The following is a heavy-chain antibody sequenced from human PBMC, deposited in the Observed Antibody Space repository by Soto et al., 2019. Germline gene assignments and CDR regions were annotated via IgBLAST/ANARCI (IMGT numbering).Heavy chain of an antibody. CDR1: GFTFSSYW. J-gene: IGHJ6*02. D-gene: IGHD6-19*01. CDR3: AGEAYSSGWYLVYYYYGMDV. CDR2: INSDGSST. V-gene: IGHV3-74*01. Sequence: PGGSLRLSCAASGFTFSSYWMHWVRQAPGKGLVWVSRINSDGSSTSYADSVKGRFTISRDNAKNTLYLQMNSLRAEDTAVYYCAGEAYSSGWYLVYYYYGMDVWGQGTTVTVSS.